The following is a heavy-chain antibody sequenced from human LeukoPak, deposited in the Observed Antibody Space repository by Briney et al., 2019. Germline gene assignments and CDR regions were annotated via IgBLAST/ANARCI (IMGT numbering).Heavy chain of an antibody. V-gene: IGHV1-69*13. CDR2: IIPIFGTA. Sequence: AASVKVSCKASGGTFSSYAISWVRQAPGQGLEWMGGIIPIFGTANYAQKFQGRVTITADESTSTAYMELSSLRSEDTAVYYRAGAVAGNYYYYGMDVWGKGTTVTVSS. CDR1: GGTFSSYA. D-gene: IGHD6-19*01. CDR3: AGAVAGNYYYYGMDV. J-gene: IGHJ6*04.